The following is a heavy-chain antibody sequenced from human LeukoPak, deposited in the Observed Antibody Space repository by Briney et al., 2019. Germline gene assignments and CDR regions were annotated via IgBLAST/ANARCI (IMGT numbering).Heavy chain of an antibody. V-gene: IGHV1-18*01. D-gene: IGHD5/OR15-5a*01. CDR2: ISGYNGNT. Sequence: GASVKVSCKASGYTFSRYAISWVRQAPGQGLEWMGWISGYNGNTYYAHKFQGRVTMTTDTATNTAYLDLWSLRSGDTAVYYCSRDLEGIVSSPLLCDYWGQGTLVTVSS. J-gene: IGHJ4*02. CDR3: SRDLEGIVSSPLLCDY. CDR1: GYTFSRYA.